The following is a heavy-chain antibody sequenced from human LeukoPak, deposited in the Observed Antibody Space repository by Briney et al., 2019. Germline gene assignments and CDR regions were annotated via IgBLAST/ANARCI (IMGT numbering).Heavy chain of an antibody. V-gene: IGHV4-59*01. J-gene: IGHJ4*02. CDR3: ARTTESYDRSGYWVYYFDY. D-gene: IGHD3-22*01. CDR1: GGSISSYY. CDR2: IYYSGST. Sequence: PSETLSFTCTVSGGSISSYYWSWIRQPPGKGLEWIGNIYYSGSTNYNTSLKSRVTISVDTSKNQFSLRLSSVTAADTAVYYCARTTESYDRSGYWVYYFDYWGQGTLVTVSS.